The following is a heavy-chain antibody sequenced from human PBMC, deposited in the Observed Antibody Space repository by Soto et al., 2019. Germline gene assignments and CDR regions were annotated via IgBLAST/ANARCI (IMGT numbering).Heavy chain of an antibody. Sequence: PGGSLRLSCAASGFTFSSYAMSWVRQAPGKGLEWVSAISGSGGSTYYADSVKGRFTISRDNSKNTPYLQMNSLRAEDTAVYYCAKDLRDIVATPRVVRDYWGQGTLVTVSS. J-gene: IGHJ4*02. CDR2: ISGSGGST. CDR1: GFTFSSYA. V-gene: IGHV3-23*01. CDR3: AKDLRDIVATPRVVRDY. D-gene: IGHD5-12*01.